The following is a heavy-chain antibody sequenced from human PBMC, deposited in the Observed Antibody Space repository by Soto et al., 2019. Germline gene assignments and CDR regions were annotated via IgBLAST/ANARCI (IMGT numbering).Heavy chain of an antibody. J-gene: IGHJ4*02. D-gene: IGHD5-18*01. CDR1: GFTFSSYS. CDR2: ISSSNSYI. V-gene: IGHV3-21*01. CDR3: ARDQPGYSYGYGLGY. Sequence: GGSLRLSCAASGFTFSSYSMNWVRQAPGEGLERVSSISSSNSYIYYADSVKGRFTISRDNAKNSLYLQMNSLRAEDTAVYYCARDQPGYSYGYGLGYWGQGTLVTVSS.